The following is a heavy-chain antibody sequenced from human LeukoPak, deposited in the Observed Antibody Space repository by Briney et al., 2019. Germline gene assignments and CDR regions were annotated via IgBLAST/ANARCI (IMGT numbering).Heavy chain of an antibody. CDR3: ARAYDSGPAGHLVY. CDR2: ISYDGSNK. CDR1: GFNFANHA. Sequence: AGGSLRLSCAASGFNFANHAMSWVRQAPGKGLEWVAVISYDGSNKYYADSVKGRFTISRDNSKNTLYLQMNSLRAEDTAVYYCARAYDSGPAGHLVYWGQGTLVTVSS. V-gene: IGHV3-30-3*01. J-gene: IGHJ4*02. D-gene: IGHD1-1*01.